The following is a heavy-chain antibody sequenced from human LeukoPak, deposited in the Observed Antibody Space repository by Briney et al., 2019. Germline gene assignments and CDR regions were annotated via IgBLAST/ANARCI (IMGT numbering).Heavy chain of an antibody. CDR1: GYTFTSYG. V-gene: IGHV1-18*01. CDR2: ISAYNGNT. CDR3: ARVKRDSSGYYYPDY. J-gene: IGHJ4*02. D-gene: IGHD3-22*01. Sequence: ASVKVSCKASGYTFTSYGISWVRQAPGQGLEWMGWISAYNGNTNYAQKLQGRVTMTTDTSTSTAYMELRSLRSDDTAVYYCARVKRDSSGYYYPDYWGQGTLVTVSS.